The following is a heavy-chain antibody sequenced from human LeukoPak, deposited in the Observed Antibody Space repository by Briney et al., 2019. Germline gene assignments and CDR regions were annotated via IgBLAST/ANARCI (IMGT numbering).Heavy chain of an antibody. Sequence: AGVQVSCKASGYTFIGYYIHWVRQAPEQGLEWMGWINPNSGVTNYAQKFQGRVTMTRDTSISTAYMELTSLRSDDTAVYYCATTRVTTTRLDYWGQGTLVTVSS. J-gene: IGHJ4*02. CDR1: GYTFIGYY. D-gene: IGHD5-12*01. CDR2: INPNSGVT. CDR3: ATTRVTTTRLDY. V-gene: IGHV1-2*02.